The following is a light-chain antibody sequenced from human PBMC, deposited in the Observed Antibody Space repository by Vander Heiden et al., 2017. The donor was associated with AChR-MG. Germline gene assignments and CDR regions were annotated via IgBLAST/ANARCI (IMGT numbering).Light chain of an antibody. CDR3: QARRKTPG. CDR2: GAS. J-gene: IGKJ5*01. Sequence: DIQMTQSPASLSASVGDRVTVTCRASQSIGSYLNWLQQKPGKAPRLLIYGASTLQRGVPSRFSGSGAGTDFTLTISSLQPEDFAIYYCQARRKTPGFGQGTRLEMK. V-gene: IGKV1-39*02. CDR1: QSIGSY.